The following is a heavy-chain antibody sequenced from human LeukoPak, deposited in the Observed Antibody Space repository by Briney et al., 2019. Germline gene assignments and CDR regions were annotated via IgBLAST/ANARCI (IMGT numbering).Heavy chain of an antibody. CDR1: GGSISSSSYY. V-gene: IGHV4-39*01. Sequence: SETLSPTCTVSGGSISSSSYYWGWIRQPPGKGLEWIGSIYYSGSTYYNPSLKSRVTISVDTSKNQFSLKLSSVTAADTAVYYCARLDYDYVWGSYRYSYWGQGTLVTVSS. CDR3: ARLDYDYVWGSYRYSY. J-gene: IGHJ4*02. D-gene: IGHD3-16*02. CDR2: IYYSGST.